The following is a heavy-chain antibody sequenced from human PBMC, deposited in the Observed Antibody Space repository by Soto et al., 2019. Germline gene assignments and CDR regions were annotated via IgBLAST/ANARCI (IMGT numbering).Heavy chain of an antibody. J-gene: IGHJ5*02. CDR2: IYHSGST. Sequence: PSATLSLTCTVSGDSTNSVDHYWRWIRHPPGKGLEWMGYIYHSGSTHYNPSLNSRLTISIDTSTNRFSLNLTSVTAADTAVYFCARLRWETENNWFDPWGQGALVTVSS. CDR1: GDSTNSVDHY. V-gene: IGHV4-30-4*01. D-gene: IGHD1-26*01. CDR3: ARLRWETENNWFDP.